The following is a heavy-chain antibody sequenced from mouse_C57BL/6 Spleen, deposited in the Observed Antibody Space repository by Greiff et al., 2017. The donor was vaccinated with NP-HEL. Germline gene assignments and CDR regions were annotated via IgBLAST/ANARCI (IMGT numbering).Heavy chain of an antibody. Sequence: EVQGVGSEGGLVQPGSSMKLSCTASGFTFSDYYMAWVRQVPEKGLEWVANINYDGSSTYYLDSLKSRFIISRDNAKNILYLQMSSLKSEDTATYYCAREGNYGSSYWFAYWGQGTLVTVSA. D-gene: IGHD1-1*01. CDR2: INYDGSST. CDR3: AREGNYGSSYWFAY. CDR1: GFTFSDYY. J-gene: IGHJ3*01. V-gene: IGHV5-16*01.